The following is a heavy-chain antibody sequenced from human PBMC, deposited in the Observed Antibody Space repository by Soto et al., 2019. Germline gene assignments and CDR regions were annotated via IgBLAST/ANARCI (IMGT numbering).Heavy chain of an antibody. Sequence: GASVKVSCKASGYTFTSYGISWVRQAPGQGLEWMGWISAYNGNTNYAQKLQGRVTMTTDTSTSTAYMELRSLRSDDTAVYYCAASAGTTVTRAEYFQHWGQGTLVTVSS. J-gene: IGHJ1*01. V-gene: IGHV1-18*04. D-gene: IGHD4-17*01. CDR1: GYTFTSYG. CDR2: ISAYNGNT. CDR3: AASAGTTVTRAEYFQH.